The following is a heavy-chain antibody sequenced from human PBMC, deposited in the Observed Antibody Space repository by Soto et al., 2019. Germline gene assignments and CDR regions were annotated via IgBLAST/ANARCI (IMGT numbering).Heavy chain of an antibody. Sequence: SLRLSCAASGFTFDDYAMHWVRQAPGKGLEWVSGISWNSGSIGYADSVKGRFTISRDNAKSSLYLQMNSLRAEDTALYYCAKENSYYYYMDVWGKGTTVTVSS. J-gene: IGHJ6*03. V-gene: IGHV3-9*01. CDR2: ISWNSGSI. CDR1: GFTFDDYA. CDR3: AKENSYYYYMDV.